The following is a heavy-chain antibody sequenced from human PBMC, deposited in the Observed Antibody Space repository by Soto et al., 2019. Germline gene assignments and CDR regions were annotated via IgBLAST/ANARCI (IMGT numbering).Heavy chain of an antibody. CDR1: GFTVSSNY. J-gene: IGHJ5*02. Sequence: GGSLRLSCAASGFTVSSNYISWVRQAPGKGLEWVSVIYSDGSTYYADSVKGRFTISRDSSKNTLYLQMNSLRVEDTAVYYCAREYTNDPGWFDPWGQGTPVTVSS. CDR2: IYSDGST. D-gene: IGHD1-1*01. CDR3: AREYTNDPGWFDP. V-gene: IGHV3-53*01.